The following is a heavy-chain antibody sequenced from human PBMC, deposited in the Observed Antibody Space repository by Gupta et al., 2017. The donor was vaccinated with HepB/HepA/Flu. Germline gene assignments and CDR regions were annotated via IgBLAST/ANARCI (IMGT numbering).Heavy chain of an antibody. Sequence: YGGASGFTFSTYTMSWVRQAPGKGLECVSGISGSGDFRYYADSVKGRFTISRDNSKNTMYLQMNSLRAEDTAVYYCAKVEVVIPILSWFDPWGQRTLVTVSS. D-gene: IGHD2-2*01. CDR1: GFTFSTYT. CDR3: AKVEVVIPILSWFDP. V-gene: IGHV3-23*01. J-gene: IGHJ5*02. CDR2: ISGSGDFR.